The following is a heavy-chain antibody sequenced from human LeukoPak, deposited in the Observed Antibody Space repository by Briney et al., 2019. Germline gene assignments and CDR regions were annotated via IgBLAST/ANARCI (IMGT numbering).Heavy chain of an antibody. CDR2: IIPIFGTA. CDR1: GGTFSSYA. J-gene: IGHJ3*02. V-gene: IGHV1-69*13. CDR3: ALGGRQLSFDI. Sequence: SVKVSCRASGGTFSSYAISWVRQAPGQGLEWMGGIIPIFGTANYAQKFQGRVTITADESTSTAYMELSSLRSEDTAVYYCALGGRQLSFDIWGQGTMVTVSS. D-gene: IGHD1-1*01.